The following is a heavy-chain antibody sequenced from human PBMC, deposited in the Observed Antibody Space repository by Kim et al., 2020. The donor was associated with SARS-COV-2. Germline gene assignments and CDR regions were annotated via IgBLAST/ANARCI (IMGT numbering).Heavy chain of an antibody. Sequence: IYYADSVEGRFTISRDNAKNSLFLQMNRLRAEDTAVYYCTREGGSSSWGQGTLVTVSS. CDR3: TREGGSSS. D-gene: IGHD6-6*01. V-gene: IGHV3-21*06. CDR2: I. J-gene: IGHJ4*02.